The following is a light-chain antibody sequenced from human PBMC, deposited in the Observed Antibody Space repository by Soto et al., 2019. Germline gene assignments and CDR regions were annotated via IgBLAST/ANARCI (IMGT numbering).Light chain of an antibody. CDR3: QQYHTSSIT. V-gene: IGKV1-5*01. J-gene: IGKJ5*01. CDR2: DAS. Sequence: TQSPGTLSLSPGERATLSCRASQSVSTTYLAWYQQRPGKAPKLLIYDASTLERGVPSRFSGTGSGTEFTLSIDSLQPDDFATYYCQQYHTSSITFGQGTRLEIK. CDR1: QSVSTTY.